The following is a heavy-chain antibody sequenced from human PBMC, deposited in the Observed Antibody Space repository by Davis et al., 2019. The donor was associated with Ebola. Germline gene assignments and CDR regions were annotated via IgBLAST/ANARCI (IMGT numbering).Heavy chain of an antibody. Sequence: GGSLRLSCAASRFPFSGSAMHWVRQASGKGLEWVGRIRSKANSYATAYAASVKGRFTISRDDSKNTAYLQMNSLRAEDTAVYYCAKDGSWIFDYWGQGTLVTVSS. V-gene: IGHV3-73*01. CDR2: IRSKANSYAT. J-gene: IGHJ4*02. D-gene: IGHD1-26*01. CDR1: RFPFSGSA. CDR3: AKDGSWIFDY.